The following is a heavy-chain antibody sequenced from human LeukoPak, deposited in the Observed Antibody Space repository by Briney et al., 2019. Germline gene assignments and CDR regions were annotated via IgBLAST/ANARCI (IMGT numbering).Heavy chain of an antibody. D-gene: IGHD3-10*01. CDR1: GFTFRSYE. V-gene: IGHV3-48*03. Sequence: QPGGSLRLSCAASGFTFRSYEMNWVRQAPGKGLEWVSYISSSSSYTNYADSVKGRFTISRDNAKNSLYLQMNSLRAEDTAVYYCATGSGHYYGSGSYPGHWGQGTLVTVSS. CDR2: ISSSSSYT. CDR3: ATGSGHYYGSGSYPGH. J-gene: IGHJ4*02.